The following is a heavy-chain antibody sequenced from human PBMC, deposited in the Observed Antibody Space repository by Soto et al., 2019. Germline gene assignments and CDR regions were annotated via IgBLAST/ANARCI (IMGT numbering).Heavy chain of an antibody. D-gene: IGHD2-21*02. CDR2: ISYDGSKK. Sequence: QVQLVESGGGVVQPGRSLRLSCAASGFTFSTYGMHWVRQAPGKGLAWVAVISYDGSKKYYTDSVRGRFTISRDNSKNTLYLQMNSLRAEDTAVYYCAKDLGEYGGGDCAGDYWGQGTLVTVSS. J-gene: IGHJ4*02. CDR3: AKDLGEYGGGDCAGDY. V-gene: IGHV3-30*18. CDR1: GFTFSTYG.